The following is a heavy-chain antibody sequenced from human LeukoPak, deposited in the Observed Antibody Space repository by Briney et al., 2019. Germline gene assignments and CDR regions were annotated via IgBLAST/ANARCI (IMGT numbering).Heavy chain of an antibody. CDR3: ARALAQGGSFDLYYFDY. D-gene: IGHD3-9*01. Sequence: ASVKVSCKASGYTSTTYGISWVRQAPGQGLEWMGWTYNSYTHYAQTLRDRLTMTTDTSTSTSYMELRSLRSDDTAVYYWARALAQGGSFDLYYFDYWGQGTLVTVSS. CDR2: TYNSYT. CDR1: GYTSTTYG. J-gene: IGHJ4*02. V-gene: IGHV1-18*01.